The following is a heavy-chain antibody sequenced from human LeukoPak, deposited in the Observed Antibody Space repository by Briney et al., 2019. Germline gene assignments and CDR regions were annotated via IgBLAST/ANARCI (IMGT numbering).Heavy chain of an antibody. V-gene: IGHV3-23*01. Sequence: GGSLRLSCAASGFTFRNYAVVWVRQAQGKGLEWVSAITGSGATTYYADSVRGRFTIYRDNSKNTLYLQMNSLRGEDTAVYYCGKDPNGDYVGAFDFQRWGQGTLVTVSS. J-gene: IGHJ1*01. CDR2: ITGSGATT. CDR1: GFTFRNYA. D-gene: IGHD4-17*01. CDR3: GKDPNGDYVGAFDFQR.